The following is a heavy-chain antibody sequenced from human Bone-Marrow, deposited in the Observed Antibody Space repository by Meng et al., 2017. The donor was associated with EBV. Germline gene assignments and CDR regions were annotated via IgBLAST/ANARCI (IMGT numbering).Heavy chain of an antibody. D-gene: IGHD1-26*01. CDR3: ASTRGIWYDFDY. J-gene: IGHJ4*02. V-gene: IGHV1-69*06. Sequence: QGRRVQSGAEGKKPGSSVKVACKASGGTFSSYAISWVRQAPGQGLEWMGGIIPIFGTANYAQKFQGRVTITADKSTSTAYMELSSLRSEDTAVYYCASTRGIWYDFDYWGQGTLVTVSS. CDR2: IIPIFGTA. CDR1: GGTFSSYA.